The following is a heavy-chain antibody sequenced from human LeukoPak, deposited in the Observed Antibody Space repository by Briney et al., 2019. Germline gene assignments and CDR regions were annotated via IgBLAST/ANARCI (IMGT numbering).Heavy chain of an antibody. CDR2: ISGNGSSI. J-gene: IGHJ6*03. V-gene: IGHV3-48*03. D-gene: IGHD1/OR15-1a*01. CDR1: GFIFSRYE. Sequence: GGSLRLSCAASGFIFSRYEMNWVRQAPGKGLEWVSYISGNGSSIFYADSVKGRVTISRDNAEKSLYLQMNSLRAEDTAVYYCARGRWNTKAYYYFMDVWAKGPRSPSP. CDR3: ARGRWNTKAYYYFMDV.